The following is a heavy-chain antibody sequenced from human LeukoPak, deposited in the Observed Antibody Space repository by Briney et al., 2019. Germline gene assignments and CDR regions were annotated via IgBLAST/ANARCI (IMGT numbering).Heavy chain of an antibody. CDR2: IYSGGGT. Sequence: GGSLRLSCAASGFTFSSCAMSWVRQAPGKGLEWVSIIYSGGGTYNADSVEGRFTISRDNSKNTLYLQMNSLRAEDTAVYYCARDWADWGQGILVTVSS. V-gene: IGHV3-23*01. D-gene: IGHD3-16*01. CDR3: ARDWAD. CDR1: GFTFSSCA. J-gene: IGHJ4*02.